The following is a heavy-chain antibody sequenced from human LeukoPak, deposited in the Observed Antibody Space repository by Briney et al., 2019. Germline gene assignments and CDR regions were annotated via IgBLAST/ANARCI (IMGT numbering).Heavy chain of an antibody. CDR2: IYYGGST. Sequence: SETLSLTCTVSGGSISSGGYYWSWIRQHPGKGLEWIGYIYYGGSTYYNPPLKSRVTISVDTSKNQFSLKLSSVTAADTAVYYCARERGDYDFWSGYCDYWGQGTLVTVSS. J-gene: IGHJ4*02. V-gene: IGHV4-31*03. CDR1: GGSISSGGYY. D-gene: IGHD3-3*01. CDR3: ARERGDYDFWSGYCDY.